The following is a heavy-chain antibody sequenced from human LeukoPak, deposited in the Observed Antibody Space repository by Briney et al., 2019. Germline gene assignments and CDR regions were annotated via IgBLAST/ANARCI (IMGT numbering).Heavy chain of an antibody. V-gene: IGHV1-18*04. CDR1: GYAFTSYG. D-gene: IGHD5-18*01. Sequence: GASVKVSCKASGYAFTSYGISWVRQAPGQGLEWMGWISAYNGNTNYAQKLQGRVTMTTDTSTSTAYMELRSLRSDDTAVYYCARVEGTQPWWRGMDVWGKGTTVTVSS. CDR3: ARVEGTQPWWRGMDV. CDR2: ISAYNGNT. J-gene: IGHJ6*04.